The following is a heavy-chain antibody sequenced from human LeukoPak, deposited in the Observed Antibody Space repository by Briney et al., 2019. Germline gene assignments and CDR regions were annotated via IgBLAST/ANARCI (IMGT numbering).Heavy chain of an antibody. Sequence: SETLSLTCTVSGGSISSSSYYWGWIRQPPGKGLEWIGSIYYSGSTYYNPSLKSRVTISVDTSKSQFSLKLSSVTAADTAVYYCARVENLSYDYVWGSYSEHFFDYWGQGTLVTVSS. D-gene: IGHD3-16*01. V-gene: IGHV4-39*07. CDR3: ARVENLSYDYVWGSYSEHFFDY. J-gene: IGHJ4*02. CDR2: IYYSGST. CDR1: GGSISSSSYY.